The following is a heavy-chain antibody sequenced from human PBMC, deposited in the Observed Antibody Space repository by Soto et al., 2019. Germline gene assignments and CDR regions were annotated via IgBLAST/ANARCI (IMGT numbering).Heavy chain of an antibody. CDR3: ARGDSYGYKNYAFDI. CDR1: GGTLSSYA. J-gene: IGHJ3*02. V-gene: IGHV1-69*13. CDR2: VIPIFGTA. D-gene: IGHD5-18*01. Sequence: GASVKGSCKASGGTLSSYAISWVRPAPGQGLEWMGGVIPIFGTANYAQKFHGIVTSIADEATSTAYMELISLRSEDTAVYYCARGDSYGYKNYAFDIGGQGTMVTVSS.